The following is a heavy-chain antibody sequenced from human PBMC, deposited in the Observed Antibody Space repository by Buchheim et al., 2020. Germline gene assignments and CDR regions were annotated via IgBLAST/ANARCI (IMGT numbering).Heavy chain of an antibody. CDR1: GFTFSGYA. CDR3: GTGSSPDTSDWFDY. D-gene: IGHD6-19*01. Sequence: DVQLVESGGGLVQPGGSLRLSCAASGFTFSGYAMNWVRQAPGKGLEWLSHITRSSNIIYYADSVKGRFTIPRANAKNTPYLQMNSLRDDDTAVYYCGTGSSPDTSDWFDYWGQGTL. J-gene: IGHJ4*02. CDR2: ITRSSNII. V-gene: IGHV3-48*02.